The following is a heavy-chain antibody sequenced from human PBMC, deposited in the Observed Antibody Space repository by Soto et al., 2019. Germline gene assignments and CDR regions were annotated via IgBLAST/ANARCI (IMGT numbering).Heavy chain of an antibody. CDR2: LYYSGTT. CDR3: ERQHTAHDLACDP. V-gene: IGHV4-61*01. Sequence: TWETLALTCTVSGGSISSCYYYWSWLRQPPGKGLEWIGYLYYSGTTNYNPSLKSRAAISIDTSKNQFSLKLNSVTAEDTAVYYCERQHTAHDLACDPWGHVILVIV. J-gene: IGHJ5*02. CDR1: GGSISSCYYY. D-gene: IGHD5-18*01.